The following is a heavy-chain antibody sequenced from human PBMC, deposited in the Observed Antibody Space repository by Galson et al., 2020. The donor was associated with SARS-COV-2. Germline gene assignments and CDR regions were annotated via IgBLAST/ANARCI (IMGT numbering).Heavy chain of an antibody. D-gene: IGHD2-15*01. CDR1: GFTFSDYY. CDR2: ISSSSSYT. CDR3: ARDCSGGSCYVY. Sequence: GGSLRLSCAASGFTFSDYYMSWIRQAPGQGQEWVSYISSSSSYTNYADSVKGRFTISRDNAKNSLYLQMNSLRAEDTAVYYCARDCSGGSCYVYWGQGTLVTVSS. J-gene: IGHJ4*02. V-gene: IGHV3-11*06.